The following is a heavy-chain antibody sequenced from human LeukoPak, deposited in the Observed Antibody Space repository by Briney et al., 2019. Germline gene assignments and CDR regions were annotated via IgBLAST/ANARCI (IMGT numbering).Heavy chain of an antibody. CDR2: ISGNNDNP. Sequence: GASVKVSCKTSVYTFSNFGINWVRQAPGQGLGWMGWISGNNDNPNYGQKFQGRFTVTTDSSTSTAYMELRKLRFDDTAVYYCARAGTSTDDYWGQGTLVTVSS. CDR3: ARAGTSTDDY. V-gene: IGHV1-18*01. CDR1: VYTFSNFG. J-gene: IGHJ4*02. D-gene: IGHD2-2*01.